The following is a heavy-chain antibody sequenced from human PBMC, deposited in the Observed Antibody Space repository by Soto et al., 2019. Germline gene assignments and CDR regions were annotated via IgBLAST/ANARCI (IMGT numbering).Heavy chain of an antibody. D-gene: IGHD1-26*01. V-gene: IGHV4-59*01. CDR2: IHYSGTT. CDR3: ARDTGSYYLDA. CDR1: GGSISSYF. Sequence: SETLSLTCTIYGGSISSYFWSWIRQPPGKGLEWIGYIHYSGTTVYSPSLKSRVTMSIDTSENQFTLNLTSVTAADTAVYYCARDTGSYYLDAWGQGSLVTVSS. J-gene: IGHJ4*01.